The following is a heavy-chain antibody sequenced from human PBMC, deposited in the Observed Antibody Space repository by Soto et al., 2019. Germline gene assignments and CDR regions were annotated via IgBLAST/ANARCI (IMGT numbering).Heavy chain of an antibody. Sequence: QVQLQESGPGLVKPSETLSLTCTVSGGSVSSGSYYWSWIRQPPGKGLEWIGYIYYSGSTNYNPSVKGRVALSVDTSKNQVSLKLSSVTAADTAVYYCARDQGYDSSGYYTWVAFDIWGQGTMVTVSS. CDR3: ARDQGYDSSGYYTWVAFDI. CDR1: GGSVSSGSYY. J-gene: IGHJ3*02. CDR2: IYYSGST. D-gene: IGHD3-22*01. V-gene: IGHV4-61*01.